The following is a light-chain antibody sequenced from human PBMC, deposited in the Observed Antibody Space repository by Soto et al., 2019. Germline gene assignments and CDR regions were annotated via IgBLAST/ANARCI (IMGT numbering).Light chain of an antibody. CDR3: QQYNSYSYT. Sequence: DIQMTQSPSTLSASVGDRVTIACRASQTINDWLAWYQQKPGKAPNLLIYRASNLQSGVPSRFSGSGSGTEFTLTISSLPPDDFATYYCQQYNSYSYTFGQGTKLEIK. V-gene: IGKV1-5*03. CDR1: QTINDW. J-gene: IGKJ2*01. CDR2: RAS.